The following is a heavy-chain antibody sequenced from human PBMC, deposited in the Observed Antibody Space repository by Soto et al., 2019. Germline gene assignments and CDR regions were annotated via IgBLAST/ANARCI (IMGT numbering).Heavy chain of an antibody. CDR1: ECTCSGSA. J-gene: IGHJ3*02. V-gene: IGHV3-73*01. D-gene: IGHD3-9*01. Sequence: PGGSLRLSSAASECTCSGSAMHWVRQASGKGLEWVGRIRSKANSYATAYAASVKGRFTISRDDSKNTAYLQMNSLETEDTAVYYCTITYYDILTGYPGAFDIWGQGTMVTV. CDR2: IRSKANSYAT. CDR3: TITYYDILTGYPGAFDI.